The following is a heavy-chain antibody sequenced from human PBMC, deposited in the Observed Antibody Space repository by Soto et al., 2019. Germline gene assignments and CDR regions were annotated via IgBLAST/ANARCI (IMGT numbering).Heavy chain of an antibody. J-gene: IGHJ4*02. D-gene: IGHD5-18*01. CDR1: GVTVSSNY. Sequence: EVQLVESGGGLVQPGGSLRLSCAASGVTVSSNYMSWVRQAPGKGLEWVSVIYSGGSTYYADSVKGRFTISRDNSKNTLELQMNSRRAEDTAVYYCARHGYNYGGGYFDYWGQGTLVTVSS. V-gene: IGHV3-66*04. CDR3: ARHGYNYGGGYFDY. CDR2: IYSGGST.